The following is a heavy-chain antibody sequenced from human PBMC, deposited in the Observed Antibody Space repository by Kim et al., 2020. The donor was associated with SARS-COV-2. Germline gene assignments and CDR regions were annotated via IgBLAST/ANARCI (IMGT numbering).Heavy chain of an antibody. CDR3: TTVPGSGSYYWGFYYFGGMDV. V-gene: IGHV3-15*01. J-gene: IGHJ6*02. D-gene: IGHD3-10*01. CDR1: GFTFSNAW. CDR2: IKGSAGGATT. Sequence: GGSLRLSCAASGFTFSNAWMSWVRQAPGKGLEWVCRIKGSAGGATTAYAAHVKVRFTISRDDSKNTLYLQMNSLKTEDTAVYYCTTVPGSGSYYWGFYYFGGMDVWGQGTTVTVSS.